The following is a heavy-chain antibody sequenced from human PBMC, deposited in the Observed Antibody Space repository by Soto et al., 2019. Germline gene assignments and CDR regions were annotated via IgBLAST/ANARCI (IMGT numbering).Heavy chain of an antibody. J-gene: IGHJ6*02. CDR2: IYWDDDK. Sequence: QITLKESGPTLVKPTQTLTLTCTFSGFSLSTSGVGVAWIRQPPGKAREWLALIYWDDDKRYRPSLESRLTTTKDTSKNPALLTMTNMDSVDTATYYCAYLPCSGGSCYWFSFSGMDVWGQGTTVTVSS. CDR1: GFSLSTSGVG. CDR3: AYLPCSGGSCYWFSFSGMDV. D-gene: IGHD2-15*01. V-gene: IGHV2-5*02.